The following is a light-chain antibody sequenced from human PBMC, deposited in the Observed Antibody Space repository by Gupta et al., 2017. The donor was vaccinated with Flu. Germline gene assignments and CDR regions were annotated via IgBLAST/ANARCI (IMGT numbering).Light chain of an antibody. CDR3: QHENNFPWT. CDR2: AAS. J-gene: IGKJ1*01. Sequence: IQMTQSPSSVSASVGDRFIIRCRASQYTGNWLAWFQQKSGQAPRLLIYAASTVKSGVPTRFSGSGSGTDFTLTISSRQPEDFATYYCQHENNFPWTFGQGTMVEI. V-gene: IGKV1-12*01. CDR1: QYTGNW.